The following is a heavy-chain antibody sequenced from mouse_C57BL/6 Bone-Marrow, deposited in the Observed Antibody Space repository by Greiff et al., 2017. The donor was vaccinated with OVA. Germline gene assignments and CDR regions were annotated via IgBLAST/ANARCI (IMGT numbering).Heavy chain of an antibody. V-gene: IGHV3-1*01. CDR1: GYSITSGYD. CDR2: ISYSGST. D-gene: IGHD4-1*01. CDR3: ARAYWEGGFAD. Sequence: EVNLVESGPGMVKPSPSLSLTCTVTGYSITSGYDWHWIRHLPGNKLEWMGFISYSGSTNYNPSLKSPISFTHDTSKNHFFLKLKSVTTEDTATYYCARAYWEGGFADWGQGTLVTVSA. J-gene: IGHJ3*01.